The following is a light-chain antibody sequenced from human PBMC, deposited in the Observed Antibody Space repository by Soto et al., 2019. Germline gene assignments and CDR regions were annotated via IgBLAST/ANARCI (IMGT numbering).Light chain of an antibody. Sequence: EIVLTQSPGTLSLSPGERATLSCRASQSVSSSYLAWYQQKPGQAPRLLIYVASTRATGIPARFSGSGSGKEFTLTISSLQSADCAVYYCQQYNNWPQYTFGQGTKLEI. CDR2: VAS. J-gene: IGKJ2*01. CDR1: QSVSSSY. V-gene: IGKV3-15*01. CDR3: QQYNNWPQYT.